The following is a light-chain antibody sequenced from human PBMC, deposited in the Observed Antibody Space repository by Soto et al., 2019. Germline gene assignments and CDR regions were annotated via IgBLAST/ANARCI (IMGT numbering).Light chain of an antibody. CDR2: DTS. V-gene: IGKV3-11*01. J-gene: IGKJ4*01. CDR1: QSVSSY. CDR3: QQRSAWPLT. Sequence: EIVLTQSPATLSLSPGERATLSCRASQSVSSYLAWYQQKPGLAPRLLIYDTSNRAGGVPARFSGSGSATDFTLTINSLEPEDFAVYYCQQRSAWPLTFGGGTKVEIK.